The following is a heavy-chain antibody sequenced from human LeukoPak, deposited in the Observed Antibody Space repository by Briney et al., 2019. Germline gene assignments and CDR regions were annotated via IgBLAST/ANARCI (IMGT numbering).Heavy chain of an antibody. Sequence: PGGSLRLSCAASGFTFSSYSMNWVRQAPGQGVKWFSSISSSSSYIYYADSVKARFTISRDNAKNSLYLQMNSLRAEDTAVYYCAREVGESLDYYYYGMDVWGKGTTVTVSS. CDR3: AREVGESLDYYYYGMDV. CDR1: GFTFSSYS. J-gene: IGHJ6*04. V-gene: IGHV3-21*01. CDR2: ISSSSSYI. D-gene: IGHD3-10*01.